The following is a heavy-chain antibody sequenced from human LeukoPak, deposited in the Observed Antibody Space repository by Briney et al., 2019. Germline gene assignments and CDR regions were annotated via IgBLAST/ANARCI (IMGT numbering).Heavy chain of an antibody. J-gene: IGHJ4*02. CDR3: ARERGDGQIFDY. V-gene: IGHV4-59*01. CDR1: GGSISNYY. D-gene: IGHD5-24*01. CDR2: INYSGST. Sequence: SETLSLTCTVSGGSISNYYWSWIRQPPGKGLEWIGYINYSGSTNYNPSLQRRVTISVDTSKNQFSLNLSSVTAADTAVYYCARERGDGQIFDYWGQGTLVTVSS.